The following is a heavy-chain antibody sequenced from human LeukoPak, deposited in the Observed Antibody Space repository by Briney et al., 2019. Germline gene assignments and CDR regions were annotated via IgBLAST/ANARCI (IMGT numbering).Heavy chain of an antibody. J-gene: IGHJ4*02. Sequence: GGSLRLSCAASGFTFSSYSMNWVRQAPGKGLEWVSSISSSSSYIYYADSVKGRFTISRDNAKNSLYLQMNSLRAEDTAVYYCARHYSRSYSPFDYWGQGTLVTVSS. V-gene: IGHV3-21*01. CDR3: ARHYSRSYSPFDY. D-gene: IGHD1-26*01. CDR2: ISSSSSYI. CDR1: GFTFSSYS.